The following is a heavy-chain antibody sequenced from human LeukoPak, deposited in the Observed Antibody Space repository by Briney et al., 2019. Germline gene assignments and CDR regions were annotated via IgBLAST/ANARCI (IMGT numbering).Heavy chain of an antibody. CDR1: GGSISSSSDY. D-gene: IGHD4-11*01. V-gene: IGHV4-39*01. J-gene: IGHJ4*02. Sequence: SETLSLTCTVSGGSISSSSDYWGWIRQPPGKGLEWIGSIYYSGSTYYNPSLKSRVTISVDTSKNQFSLKLSSVTAADTAVYYCARRVNSNPFDYWGQGTLVTVSS. CDR3: ARRVNSNPFDY. CDR2: IYYSGST.